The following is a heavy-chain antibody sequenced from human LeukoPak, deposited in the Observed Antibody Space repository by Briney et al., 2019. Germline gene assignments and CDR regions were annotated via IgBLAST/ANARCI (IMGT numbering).Heavy chain of an antibody. CDR1: GGSISSSNW. CDR3: ARDMEYSGSYYPVYWFDP. J-gene: IGHJ5*02. D-gene: IGHD1-26*01. V-gene: IGHV4-4*02. CDR2: IYHSGST. Sequence: SGTLSLTCAVSGGSISSSNWWSWVRQPPGKGLEWIGEIYHSGSTNYNPSLKSRVTISVDKSKNQFSLKLSSVTAADTAVYYCARDMEYSGSYYPVYWFDPWGQGTLVTVSS.